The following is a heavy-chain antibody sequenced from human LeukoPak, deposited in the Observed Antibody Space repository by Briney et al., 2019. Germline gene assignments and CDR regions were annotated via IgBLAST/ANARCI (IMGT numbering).Heavy chain of an antibody. CDR3: ARGNGYSSGWCAFDI. J-gene: IGHJ3*02. CDR2: INSDGSST. V-gene: IGHV3-74*01. D-gene: IGHD6-19*01. Sequence: GGSLRLSCAASGFTFSSYWMHWVRQAPGKGLVWVSRINSDGSSTSYADSVKGRFTISRDNAKNTLYLQMNSLRAEDTAVYYCARGNGYSSGWCAFDIWGQGTMVTVSS. CDR1: GFTFSSYW.